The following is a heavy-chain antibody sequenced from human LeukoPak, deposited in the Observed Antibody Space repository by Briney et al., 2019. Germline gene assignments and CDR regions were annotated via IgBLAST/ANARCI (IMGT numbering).Heavy chain of an antibody. CDR1: GFTFSSYS. Sequence: GGSLRLSCAASGFTFSSYSMDWVRQAPGKGLEWVSSISSSSSYIYYADSVKGRFTISRDNAKNSLYLQMNSLRAEDTAVYYCSGGATAFVWEAPPPDYWGQGTLVTVSS. J-gene: IGHJ4*02. V-gene: IGHV3-21*01. CDR3: SGGATAFVWEAPPPDY. D-gene: IGHD1-26*01. CDR2: ISSSSSYI.